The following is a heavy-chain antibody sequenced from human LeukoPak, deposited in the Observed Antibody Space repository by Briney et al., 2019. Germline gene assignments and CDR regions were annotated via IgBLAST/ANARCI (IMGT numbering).Heavy chain of an antibody. Sequence: TSETLSLTCAVSGGSISSSNWWSWVRQPPGKGLEWVGEIYHSGSTNYNPSLKSRVTISVDKSKNQFSLQLSSVTPEDTAVYYCARAGIEGTTYYFDYWGQGTLVTVSS. CDR3: ARAGIEGTTYYFDY. D-gene: IGHD1-7*01. V-gene: IGHV4-4*02. CDR2: IYHSGST. CDR1: GGSISSSNW. J-gene: IGHJ4*02.